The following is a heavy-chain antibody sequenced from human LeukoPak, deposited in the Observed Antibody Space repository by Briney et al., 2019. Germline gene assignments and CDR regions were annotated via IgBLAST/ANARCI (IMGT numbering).Heavy chain of an antibody. D-gene: IGHD6-19*01. CDR2: FDPEDGET. Sequence: GASVTVSCKASGYTLTELSMHWVRQAPGKGLEWMGGFDPEDGETIYAQKFQGRVTMTEDTSTDKAYMELSSLRSEDTAVYYCATGRGLDSSGWYTPKYYFDYWGQGTLVTVSS. V-gene: IGHV1-24*01. CDR3: ATGRGLDSSGWYTPKYYFDY. CDR1: GYTLTELS. J-gene: IGHJ4*02.